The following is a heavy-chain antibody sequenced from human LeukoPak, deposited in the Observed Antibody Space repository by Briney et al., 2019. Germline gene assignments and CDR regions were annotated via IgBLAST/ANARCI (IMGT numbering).Heavy chain of an antibody. Sequence: GESLKISCKGSGYSFTSYWIGWGRQMHGKGLEWMGIIYPGDSDTIYSPSFQGQVTISADKPISTAYLQWSSLKASDTAMYYCARRRDPGAFDIWGHGKMVTVSS. V-gene: IGHV5-51*01. D-gene: IGHD5-24*01. CDR3: ARRRDPGAFDI. CDR2: IYPGDSDT. J-gene: IGHJ3*02. CDR1: GYSFTSYW.